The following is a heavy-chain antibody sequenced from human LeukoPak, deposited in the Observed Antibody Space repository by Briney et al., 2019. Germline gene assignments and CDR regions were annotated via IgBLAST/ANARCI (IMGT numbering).Heavy chain of an antibody. Sequence: PGGSLRLSCAASGLTFSSYAMSWVRQAPGKRLEWVSAISGSGENTNYADSVKGRFTMSRDNSRNMLYLQMNSLRDEDTAKYYCAKAGSGNYSYQGGDYWGQGTLVTVSS. J-gene: IGHJ4*02. V-gene: IGHV3-23*01. CDR2: ISGSGENT. D-gene: IGHD3-10*01. CDR1: GLTFSSYA. CDR3: AKAGSGNYSYQGGDY.